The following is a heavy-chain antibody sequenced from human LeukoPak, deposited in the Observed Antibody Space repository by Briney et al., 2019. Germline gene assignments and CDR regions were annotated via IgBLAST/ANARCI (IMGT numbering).Heavy chain of an antibody. CDR2: IYYSGST. CDR1: GGSISSSSYY. V-gene: IGHV4-39*07. D-gene: IGHD6-13*01. J-gene: IGHJ4*02. CDR3: ARGYGSSSGRPYFDS. Sequence: SETLSLTCTVSGGSISSSSYYWGWIRQPPGKGLEWIGYIYYSGSTYYNPSLKSRVTMSVDTSKNQFSLKLSSVTAADTAVYYCARGYGSSSGRPYFDSWGQGTLVTVAS.